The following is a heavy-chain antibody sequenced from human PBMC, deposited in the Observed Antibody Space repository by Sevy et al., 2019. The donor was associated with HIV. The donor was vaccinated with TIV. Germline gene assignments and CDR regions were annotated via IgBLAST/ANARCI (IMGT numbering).Heavy chain of an antibody. CDR1: GFTFSSYG. CDR3: AKGKGSSGSFVALDY. CDR2: ISYDGSNK. J-gene: IGHJ4*02. D-gene: IGHD6-19*01. V-gene: IGHV3-30*18. Sequence: GGSLRLSCAASGFTFSSYGMHWVRQAPDKGLEWVAVISYDGSNKYYADSVKGRFTISRDNSKNTLYLQMNSLRAEDTAVYYCAKGKGSSGSFVALDYWGQGTLVTVSS.